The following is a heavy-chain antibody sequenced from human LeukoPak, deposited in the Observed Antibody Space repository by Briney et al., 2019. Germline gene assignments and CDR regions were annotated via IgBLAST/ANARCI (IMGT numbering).Heavy chain of an antibody. CDR3: ARVVGATEIREYYFDY. Sequence: GGSLRLSCAVSGFIFSSSAMSWVRQAPGKGLEWVSAISGGGDDTSYADSARGRFTVSRDNSKNTLYLQMNSLRAEDTAVYYCARVVGATEIREYYFDYWGQGTLVTVSS. V-gene: IGHV3-23*01. D-gene: IGHD1-26*01. J-gene: IGHJ4*02. CDR1: GFIFSSSA. CDR2: ISGGGDDT.